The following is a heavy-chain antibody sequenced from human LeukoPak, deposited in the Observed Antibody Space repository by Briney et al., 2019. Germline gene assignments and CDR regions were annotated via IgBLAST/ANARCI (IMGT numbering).Heavy chain of an antibody. V-gene: IGHV1-2*02. CDR2: INPNSGGT. CDR3: ARDAVKTFGYCSSTSCLNWFDP. J-gene: IGHJ5*02. D-gene: IGHD2-2*01. CDR1: GYTFTGYY. Sequence: ASVKVSCKASGYTFTGYYMHWVRQAPGQGLEWMGWINPNSGGTNYAQKFQGRVTMTRDTSISTAYMELSRLRSDDTAVYYCARDAVKTFGYCSSTSCLNWFDPWGQGTLVTVSS.